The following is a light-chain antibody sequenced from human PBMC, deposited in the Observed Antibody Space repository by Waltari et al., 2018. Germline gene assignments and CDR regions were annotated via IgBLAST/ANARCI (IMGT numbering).Light chain of an antibody. J-gene: IGKJ2*03. Sequence: DIQMTQSPSSLSAPVGDTVTITCRASQSISGWLDWYQQKPGKAPNLLIYKASSLQSGVPSRFSGSGSGTDFTLTISSLQPEDFASYYCLQYYSSPYSFGQGTKVEIK. CDR2: KAS. CDR1: QSISGW. V-gene: IGKV1-5*03. CDR3: LQYYSSPYS.